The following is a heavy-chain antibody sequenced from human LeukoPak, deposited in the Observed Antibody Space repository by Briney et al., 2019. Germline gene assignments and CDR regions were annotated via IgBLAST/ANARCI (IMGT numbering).Heavy chain of an antibody. D-gene: IGHD3/OR15-3a*01. CDR1: GVSISSSNSY. V-gene: IGHV4-39*01. CDR2: IYYSGST. Sequence: ASETLSLTCTVSGVSISSSNSYWGWIRQPPGKGLEWIGSIYYSGSTYYNASLKSQVSISIDTSKNQFSLRLTSVTAADTAVYYCARQTGSGLFILPGGQGTLVTVSS. CDR3: ARQTGSGLFILP. J-gene: IGHJ4*02.